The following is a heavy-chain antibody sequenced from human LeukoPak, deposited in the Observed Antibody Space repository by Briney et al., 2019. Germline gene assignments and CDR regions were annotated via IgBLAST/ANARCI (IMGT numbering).Heavy chain of an antibody. D-gene: IGHD4-17*01. CDR1: GYNFTRYW. J-gene: IGHJ5*02. Sequence: GGALQISCQGSGYNFTRYWIGWGRQVPGKGLEGMGIIYPGDSDTRYSPSFQGQVTISADKSISTAYLQWSSLKASDTAMYYCARHGLPLTTVNWFDPWGQGTLVTVSS. CDR2: IYPGDSDT. V-gene: IGHV5-51*01. CDR3: ARHGLPLTTVNWFDP.